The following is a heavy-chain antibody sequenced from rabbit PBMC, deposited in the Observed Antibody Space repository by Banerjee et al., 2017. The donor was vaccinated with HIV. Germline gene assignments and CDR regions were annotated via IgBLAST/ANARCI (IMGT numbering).Heavy chain of an antibody. V-gene: IGHV1S7*01. Sequence: QLKETGGGLVQPGGSLTLSCKASGFDFGSYYMSWVRQAPGKGLEWIGIIYGGSGSTDYASWVNGRFTISSDNAQNTVDLQMNSLTAADTATYFCVRETETYDGYAGYGYYFNLWGQGTLVTVS. CDR1: GFDFGSYY. J-gene: IGHJ4*01. CDR2: IYGGSGST. CDR3: VRETETYDGYAGYGYYFNL. D-gene: IGHD7-1*01.